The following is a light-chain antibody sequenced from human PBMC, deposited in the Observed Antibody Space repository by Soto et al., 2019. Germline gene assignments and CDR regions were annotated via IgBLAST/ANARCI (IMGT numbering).Light chain of an antibody. J-gene: IGKJ5*01. Sequence: EIVLTQSPGTLSLSPGERATLSCRASQSVSSNYLAWYQQTPGQTPGLLIYGASSRATGIPDSFSGSGSGTDFTLTISRLEPEDFAVYYCQQYGSSPGFGQGTRLEI. CDR1: QSVSSNY. V-gene: IGKV3-20*01. CDR2: GAS. CDR3: QQYGSSPG.